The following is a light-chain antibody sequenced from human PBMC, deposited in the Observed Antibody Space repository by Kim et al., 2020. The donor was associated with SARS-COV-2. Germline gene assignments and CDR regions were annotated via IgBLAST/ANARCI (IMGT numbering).Light chain of an antibody. CDR3: QHYSNWPRT. J-gene: IGKJ1*01. V-gene: IGKV3-15*01. CDR1: QSVSNN. CDR2: DVS. Sequence: VSHGERATHSGRTSQSVSNNVAWYQQKPGQAPRLLIYDVSTRATVIPARFIGSGSGTDFSLTISSLQSEDFAVYYCQHYSNWPRTFGQGTKVDIK.